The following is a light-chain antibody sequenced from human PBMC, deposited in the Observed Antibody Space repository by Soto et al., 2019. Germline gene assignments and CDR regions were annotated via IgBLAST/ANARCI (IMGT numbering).Light chain of an antibody. CDR2: GSS. J-gene: IGKJ2*01. Sequence: EVVLTQSPGTLSLSPGERATLSCRASQSVSNNYFPWYQQKPGQAPRLLIFGSSDRATGIPDRFSGSASGTDFTLPISRLEPEDFAVYYCQQYGSSPPYTFGQGTKLEIK. CDR3: QQYGSSPPYT. CDR1: QSVSNNY. V-gene: IGKV3-20*01.